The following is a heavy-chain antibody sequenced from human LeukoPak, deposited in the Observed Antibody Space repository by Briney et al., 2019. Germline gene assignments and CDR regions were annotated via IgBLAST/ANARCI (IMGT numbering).Heavy chain of an antibody. Sequence: SVTVSCKASGGTFSSYAISWVRQAPGQGLDGMGGIIPIFGTANYAQKCQGRVTITTDESTSTAYLELSSLRSEDTAVYYCARGAPLEMATSTGFDYWGQGTLVTVSS. V-gene: IGHV1-69*05. CDR1: GGTFSSYA. D-gene: IGHD5-24*01. CDR3: ARGAPLEMATSTGFDY. J-gene: IGHJ4*02. CDR2: IIPIFGTA.